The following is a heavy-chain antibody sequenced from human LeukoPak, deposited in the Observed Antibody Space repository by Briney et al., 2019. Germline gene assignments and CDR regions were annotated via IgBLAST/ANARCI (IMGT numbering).Heavy chain of an antibody. CDR1: GFTFSSYW. CDR2: IKQDGSEE. V-gene: IGHV3-7*01. D-gene: IGHD2-15*01. Sequence: GGSLRLSCAASGFTFSSYWMSWVRQAPGKGLEWVANIKQDGSEEYYVDSVKGRFTISRDNAKNSLYLQMNSLRAEDTAVYYCARGGGWDIVVVVAEPFDYWGQGTLVTVSS. J-gene: IGHJ4*02. CDR3: ARGGGWDIVVVVAEPFDY.